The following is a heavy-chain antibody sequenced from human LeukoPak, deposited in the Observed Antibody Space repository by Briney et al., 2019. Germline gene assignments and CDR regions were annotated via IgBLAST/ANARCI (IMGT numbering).Heavy chain of an antibody. D-gene: IGHD6-6*01. J-gene: IGHJ3*01. V-gene: IGHV1-69*01. CDR1: GGTFSTYA. CDR2: IIPIFDTR. CDR3: TREKTQYNSPTGENAFEV. Sequence: GASVKVSCKTSGGTFSTYAMHWVRQAPGQGLEWMGGIIPIFDTRTYAQKFQGRVTITADESTSTTYMELSSLTSEDTATYYCTREKTQYNSPTGENAFEVWGQGTVVTVSS.